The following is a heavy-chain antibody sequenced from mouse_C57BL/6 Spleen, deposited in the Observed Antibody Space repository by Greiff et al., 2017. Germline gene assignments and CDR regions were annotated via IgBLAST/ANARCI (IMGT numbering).Heavy chain of an antibody. Sequence: VQLQQSGPELVKPGASVKISCKASGYTFTDYYMNWVKQSHGKSLEWIGEINPNNGGTSYNQKFKGKATLTVDKSASTAYMELRSLTSEDSAVYYCARGGDWDDDAMDYWGQGTSVTVSS. D-gene: IGHD4-1*01. V-gene: IGHV1-26*01. CDR1: GYTFTDYY. CDR2: INPNNGGT. J-gene: IGHJ4*01. CDR3: ARGGDWDDDAMDY.